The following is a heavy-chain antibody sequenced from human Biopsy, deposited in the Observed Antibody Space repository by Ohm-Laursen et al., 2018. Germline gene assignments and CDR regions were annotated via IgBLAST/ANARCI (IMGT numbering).Heavy chain of an antibody. CDR2: LWYDGTNK. CDR3: ARPTNARAGGAPFDI. Sequence: SLRLSCTASGFSFSSYGMHWVRQAPGKGPEWVAVLWYDGTNKYYADSVKGRFTISRDNSKNTLYLQMNSLRAEDTAMYYCARPTNARAGGAPFDIWGQGTMVTVSS. D-gene: IGHD1-1*01. J-gene: IGHJ3*02. V-gene: IGHV3-33*01. CDR1: GFSFSSYG.